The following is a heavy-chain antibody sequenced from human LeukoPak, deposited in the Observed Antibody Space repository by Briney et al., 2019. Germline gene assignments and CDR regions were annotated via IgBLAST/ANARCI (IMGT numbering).Heavy chain of an antibody. V-gene: IGHV3-30-3*01. D-gene: IGHD2-2*01. CDR3: AKGGSTSCWGHYCYYYMDV. CDR1: EFTFSTYA. CDR2: ISYDGSHK. Sequence: PGGSLRLSCAASEFTFSTYAMNWVRQAPGKGLEWVAVISYDGSHKYYADSVKGRFTISRDNSKNTLYLQMNSLRAEDTAVYYCAKGGSTSCWGHYCYYYMDVWGKGTTVTVSS. J-gene: IGHJ6*03.